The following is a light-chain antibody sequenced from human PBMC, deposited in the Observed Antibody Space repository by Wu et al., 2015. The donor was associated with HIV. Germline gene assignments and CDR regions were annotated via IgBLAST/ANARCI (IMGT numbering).Light chain of an antibody. CDR2: QAS. CDR3: QQYERXVS. V-gene: IGKV1-5*03. Sequence: DIQMTQSPSTLSASVGDRVTITCRASQNINNWLAWYQQKPGKAPKLLISQASTLESGVPFRFSGSGSGTEFTLTINSLQPDDFASYYCQQYERXVSFAGGTKVE. CDR1: QNINNW. J-gene: IGKJ4*01.